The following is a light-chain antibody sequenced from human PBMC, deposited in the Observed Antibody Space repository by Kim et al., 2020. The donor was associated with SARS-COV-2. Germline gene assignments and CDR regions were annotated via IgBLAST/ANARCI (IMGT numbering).Light chain of an antibody. Sequence: APVKRARITCGGNDIGSKSVHWYQQKPGQAPVLVIYYDSDRPSGIPERVSGSNSGTTATLTISRVEAGDEADYYCQVWDSSSDHWVFGGGTKLTVL. CDR3: QVWDSSSDHWV. CDR2: YDS. CDR1: DIGSKS. V-gene: IGLV3-21*04. J-gene: IGLJ3*02.